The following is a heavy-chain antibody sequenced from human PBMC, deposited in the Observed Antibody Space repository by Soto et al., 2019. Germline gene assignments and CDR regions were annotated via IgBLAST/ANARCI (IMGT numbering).Heavy chain of an antibody. CDR3: AKDLLGPGRAYGMDV. Sequence: QVQLVESGGGVVQPGRSLRLSCAASGFTFSSYGMHWVRQAPGKGLEWVAVISYDGSNKYYADSVKGRFTISRDNSKNPLYLQMTSLRAEDTAVYYCAKDLLGPGRAYGMDVWGQGTTVTVSS. V-gene: IGHV3-30*18. CDR2: ISYDGSNK. CDR1: GFTFSSYG. J-gene: IGHJ6*02. D-gene: IGHD7-27*01.